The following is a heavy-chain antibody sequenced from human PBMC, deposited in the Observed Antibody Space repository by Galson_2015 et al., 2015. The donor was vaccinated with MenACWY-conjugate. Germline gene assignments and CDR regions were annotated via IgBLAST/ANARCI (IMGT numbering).Heavy chain of an antibody. D-gene: IGHD2-2*01. V-gene: IGHV3-21*01. CDR1: GFTFSSYS. CDR3: ARVGYCSSTSCSLKPPDYYYMDV. J-gene: IGHJ6*03. Sequence: SLRLSCAASGFTFSSYSMNWVRQAPGKGLEWVSSISSSSSYIYYADSVKGRFTISRDNAKNSLYLQMNSLRAEDTAVYYCARVGYCSSTSCSLKPPDYYYMDVWGKGTTVTVSS. CDR2: ISSSSSYI.